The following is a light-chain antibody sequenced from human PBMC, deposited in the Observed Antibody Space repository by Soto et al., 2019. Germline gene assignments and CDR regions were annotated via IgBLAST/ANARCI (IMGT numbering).Light chain of an antibody. V-gene: IGKV4-1*01. CDR3: QQYYSTLLT. CDR2: WAS. J-gene: IGKJ4*01. CDR1: QSVLYSSNNKNY. Sequence: DIVMTQSPDSLAVSLGERATINCKSSQSVLYSSNNKNYLAWYQQKPGQPPKLLIYWASTRESGVPDRFSGSGSGTDFTLTISSLQDEDVAVYYCQQYYSTLLTFGGGTKVDIK.